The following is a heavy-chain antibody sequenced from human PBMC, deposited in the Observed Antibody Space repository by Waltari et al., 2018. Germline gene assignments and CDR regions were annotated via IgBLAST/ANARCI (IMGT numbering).Heavy chain of an antibody. V-gene: IGHV4-34*02. CDR3: ARRGGAGSDFWNTLHNYIDP. CDR2: VSHRGNT. D-gene: IGHD3-3*01. J-gene: IGHJ5*02. CDR1: GGPLSGHY. Sequence: QVHLQQWGAGLLKPSETLSLTCGVYGGPLSGHYWSWFRQSPARGLEWIGEVSHRGNTTYNPSLSGRATISVDTSRSQVSLKLHSVTAADTAVYYCARRGGAGSDFWNTLHNYIDPWGQGTLVTVSS.